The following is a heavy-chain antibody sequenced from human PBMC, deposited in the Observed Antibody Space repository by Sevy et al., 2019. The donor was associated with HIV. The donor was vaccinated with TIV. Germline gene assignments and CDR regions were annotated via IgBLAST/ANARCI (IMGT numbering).Heavy chain of an antibody. CDR3: ARRPDFGVIIPTGVLDV. D-gene: IGHD3-3*01. CDR2: ISDSGRST. Sequence: GGSLRLSCAGSGFTFGTYAMTWVRQAPGKGLQWVSVISDSGRSTYYADSVQGRVTINRDNSKNTMHLHMNSLRVEDTATYYCARRPDFGVIIPTGVLDVWGQGTTDTVSS. V-gene: IGHV3-23*01. J-gene: IGHJ6*02. CDR1: GFTFGTYA.